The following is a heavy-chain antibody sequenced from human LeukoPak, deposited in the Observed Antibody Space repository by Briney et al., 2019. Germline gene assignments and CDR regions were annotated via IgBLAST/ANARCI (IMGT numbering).Heavy chain of an antibody. Sequence: GGSLRLSCAASGFTFSSYWMSWVRQAPGKGLEWVANIKQDGSEKNYVDSVKGRFTISRDNAKNSLYLQMNSLRAEDTAVYYCARNFIAVAPYYFGYWGQETLVTVSS. CDR2: IKQDGSEK. J-gene: IGHJ4*02. CDR3: ARNFIAVAPYYFGY. V-gene: IGHV3-7*01. CDR1: GFTFSSYW. D-gene: IGHD6-19*01.